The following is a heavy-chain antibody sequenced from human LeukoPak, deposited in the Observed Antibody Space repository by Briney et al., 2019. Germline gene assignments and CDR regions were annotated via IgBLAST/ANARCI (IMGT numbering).Heavy chain of an antibody. D-gene: IGHD5-24*01. Sequence: PSETLSLTCTVSGGSISSYYWSWIRQPPGKGLEWIGYIYYSGSTNYNPSLKSRVTISVDTSKNQFSLKLSSVTAADTAVYYCARDMAEAGRQDVWGKGTTVTVSS. J-gene: IGHJ6*04. CDR2: IYYSGST. CDR3: ARDMAEAGRQDV. CDR1: GGSISSYY. V-gene: IGHV4-59*01.